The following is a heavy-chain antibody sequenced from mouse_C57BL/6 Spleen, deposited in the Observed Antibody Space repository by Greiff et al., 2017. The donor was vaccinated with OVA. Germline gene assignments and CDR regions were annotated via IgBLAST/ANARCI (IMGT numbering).Heavy chain of an antibody. V-gene: IGHV1-52*01. CDR3: ARVGGSSPYWYFDV. CDR2: IDPSDSET. CDR1: GYTFTSYW. J-gene: IGHJ1*03. D-gene: IGHD1-1*01. Sequence: QVQLKQSGAELVRPGSSVKLSCKASGYTFTSYWMHWVKQRPIQGLEWIGNIDPSDSETHYNQKFKDKATLTVDKSSSTAYMQLSSLTSEDSAVYYCARVGGSSPYWYFDVWGTGTTVTVSS.